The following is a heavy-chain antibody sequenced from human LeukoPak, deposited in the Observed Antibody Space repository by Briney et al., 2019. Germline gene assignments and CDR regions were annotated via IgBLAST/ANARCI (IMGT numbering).Heavy chain of an antibody. V-gene: IGHV4-59*01. CDR3: AREAVATGGVDY. Sequence: PSETLSLTCTVSGGSISSYYWSWIRQPPGKGLEWIGYIYYSGSTNYNPSLKSRVTISVDTSKNQCSLKLSSVTAADTAVYYCAREAVATGGVDYWGQGTLVTVSS. J-gene: IGHJ4*02. D-gene: IGHD5-12*01. CDR1: GGSISSYY. CDR2: IYYSGST.